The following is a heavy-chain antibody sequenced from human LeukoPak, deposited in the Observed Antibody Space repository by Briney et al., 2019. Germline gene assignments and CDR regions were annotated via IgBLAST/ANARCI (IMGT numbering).Heavy chain of an antibody. J-gene: IGHJ4*02. D-gene: IGHD1-26*01. Sequence: GGSLRLSCAASGFTFSSYRMNWVRQAPGKGLEWVSYISSSSSTIYYADSVKGRFTVSRDNAKNSLYLQMNSLRAEDTAVYYCAKDSGSTFDYWGQGTLVTVSS. CDR3: AKDSGSTFDY. CDR1: GFTFSSYR. CDR2: ISSSSSTI. V-gene: IGHV3-48*01.